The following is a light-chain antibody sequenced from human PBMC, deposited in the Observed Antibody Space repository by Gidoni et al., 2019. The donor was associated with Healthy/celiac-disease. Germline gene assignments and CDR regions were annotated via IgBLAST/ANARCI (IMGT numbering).Light chain of an antibody. V-gene: IGKV3-15*01. CDR3: QQYNNWPPYS. Sequence: DIVMTQSPATLSVSPGERATLSCRASQSVSSNLAWYQQKPGQAPRLLIYGASTRATGIPARFSGRGSGTEFTLTISSLQSEDFAVYYCQQYNNWPPYSCGQGTKLEIK. CDR1: QSVSSN. J-gene: IGKJ2*03. CDR2: GAS.